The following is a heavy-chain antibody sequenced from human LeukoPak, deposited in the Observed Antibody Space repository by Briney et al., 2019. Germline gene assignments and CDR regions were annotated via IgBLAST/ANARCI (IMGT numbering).Heavy chain of an antibody. J-gene: IGHJ4*02. CDR2: IKQDGSKK. D-gene: IGHD5-24*01. V-gene: IGHV3-7*04. CDR1: GFPFSSYW. Sequence: GSLRLSCVASGFPFSSYWMTWVRQAPGKGLEWVANIKQDGSKKSYVDSVKGRFTISRDNAKNSLYLQMNSLRAEDRAIYYCTRVGYIDEGIDYWGQGTLVTVSS. CDR3: TRVGYIDEGIDY.